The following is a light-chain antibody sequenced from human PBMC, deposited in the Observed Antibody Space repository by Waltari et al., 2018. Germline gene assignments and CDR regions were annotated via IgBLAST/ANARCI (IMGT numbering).Light chain of an antibody. CDR1: QSVNNNY. Sequence: EIVLTQSPGTLSLSPGERATLTCRASQSVNNNYLAWYQQKPGQPPRLLIYGASSRATGIPDRISGSGSGTDFTLTLSSLEPEDLAVYYCQQHATSPYTFGQGTKVEIK. J-gene: IGKJ2*01. V-gene: IGKV3-20*01. CDR2: GAS. CDR3: QQHATSPYT.